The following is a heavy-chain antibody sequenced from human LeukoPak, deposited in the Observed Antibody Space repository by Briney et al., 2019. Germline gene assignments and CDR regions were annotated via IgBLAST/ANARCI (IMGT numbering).Heavy chain of an antibody. V-gene: IGHV4-34*01. CDR1: GGSFSGYY. J-gene: IGHJ4*02. Sequence: SETLSLTCAVYGGSFSGYYWSWIRQPPGKGLEWIGEINHSGSTNYNPSLKSRVTISVDTSKNQFSLKLSSVTAADTAVYYCARSAVAGTGVDYWGQGTLGTVSS. D-gene: IGHD6-19*01. CDR2: INHSGST. CDR3: ARSAVAGTGVDY.